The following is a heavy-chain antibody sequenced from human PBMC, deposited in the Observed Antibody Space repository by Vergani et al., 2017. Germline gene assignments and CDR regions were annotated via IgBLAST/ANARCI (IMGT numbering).Heavy chain of an antibody. V-gene: IGHV4-34*01. CDR1: GGSFSGYY. D-gene: IGHD4-17*01. Sequence: QVQLQQWGAGLLKPSETLSLTCAVYGGSFSGYYWSWIRQPPGKGLEWIGEINHSGSTYYNPSLKSRVTISVDTSKNQFSLKLSSVTAADTAVYYCAKDPSVDGDYEGAFDIWGQGTMVTVSS. CDR3: AKDPSVDGDYEGAFDI. CDR2: INHSGST. J-gene: IGHJ3*02.